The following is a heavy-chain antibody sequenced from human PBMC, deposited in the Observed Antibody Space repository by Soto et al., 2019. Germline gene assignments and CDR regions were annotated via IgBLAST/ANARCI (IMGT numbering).Heavy chain of an antibody. CDR2: IAYDGSNK. Sequence: QVQLVESGGGVVQPGRSLRLSCAASGFTFSSSAMHWVRQAPGKGLEWVAVIAYDGSNKYYADSVKGRFTISRDNSKNTMYLQMNSLRAEETAVYYCAKPGGNRNWYFDYWGQGTLVTVSS. J-gene: IGHJ4*02. V-gene: IGHV3-30*18. CDR3: AKPGGNRNWYFDY. CDR1: GFTFSSSA. D-gene: IGHD1-1*01.